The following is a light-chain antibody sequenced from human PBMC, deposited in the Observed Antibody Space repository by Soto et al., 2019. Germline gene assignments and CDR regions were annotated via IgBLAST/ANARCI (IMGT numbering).Light chain of an antibody. CDR2: TAS. Sequence: DIQLTQSPASVSAAVGDRINISCRASQPIKTWLAWYQQKPGKGPKLLIYTASTLETGVPSRFSGSGSGTDFTLTNSSLQSEDAAIYSCQQAASFPFTFGLGAKV. V-gene: IGKV1-12*02. CDR3: QQAASFPFT. CDR1: QPIKTW. J-gene: IGKJ3*01.